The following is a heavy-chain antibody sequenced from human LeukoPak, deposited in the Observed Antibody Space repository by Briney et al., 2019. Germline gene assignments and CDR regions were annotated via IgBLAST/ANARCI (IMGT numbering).Heavy chain of an antibody. CDR2: IYSGGST. CDR3: AREARYGSGSYRPYFDY. CDR1: GFTVSSNY. J-gene: IGHJ4*02. D-gene: IGHD3-10*01. V-gene: IGHV3-66*01. Sequence: PGGSLRLSCAASGFTVSSNYMSWVRQAPGKGLEWVSVIYSGGSTYYADSVKGRFTISRDNSKNTLYLQMNSLRAEDTAVYYCAREARYGSGSYRPYFDYWGQGTLVTVSS.